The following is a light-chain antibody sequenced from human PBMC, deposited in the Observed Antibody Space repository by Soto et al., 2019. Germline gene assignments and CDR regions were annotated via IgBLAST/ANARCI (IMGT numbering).Light chain of an antibody. CDR3: QERYSTPYP. CDR1: QSIRNY. V-gene: IGKV1-39*01. J-gene: IGKJ2*01. CDR2: VAS. Sequence: DIQMTQSPSSLSASVGDRVTITCRASQSIRNYVNWYQQKPGKAPKFLIYVASTLQSRVPSRFSGSRSEIDFTHNISSLEPEDFETYYCQERYSTPYPFSPGTKLEIK.